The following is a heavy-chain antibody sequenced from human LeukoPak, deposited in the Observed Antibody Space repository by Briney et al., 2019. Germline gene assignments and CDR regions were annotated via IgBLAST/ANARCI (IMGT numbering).Heavy chain of an antibody. CDR3: AKGVYYYDSSGHPQGDY. V-gene: IGHV3-23*01. D-gene: IGHD3-22*01. Sequence: PGGSLRLSCAASGFTFSSYAMSWVRQAPGKGLEWVSAISGSGGSTFYADSVKGRFTISRDNSKNTLYLQMNSLRAEDTAVYYCAKGVYYYDSSGHPQGDYWGQGTLVTVSS. J-gene: IGHJ4*02. CDR1: GFTFSSYA. CDR2: ISGSGGST.